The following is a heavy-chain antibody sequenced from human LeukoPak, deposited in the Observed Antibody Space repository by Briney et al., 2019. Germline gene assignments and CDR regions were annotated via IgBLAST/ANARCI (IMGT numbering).Heavy chain of an antibody. CDR1: GFAFSIYA. CDR2: ISGSGGGGIT. D-gene: IGHD4-17*01. Sequence: GGSLRLSCAASGFAFSIYAMTWARQAPGKGLEWVSAISGSGGGGITYYADSVKGHFTISADKSISTAYLQWSSLKASDTAMYYCARHVGPYTVTFPFDYWGQGTLVTVSS. V-gene: IGHV3-23*01. CDR3: ARHVGPYTVTFPFDY. J-gene: IGHJ4*02.